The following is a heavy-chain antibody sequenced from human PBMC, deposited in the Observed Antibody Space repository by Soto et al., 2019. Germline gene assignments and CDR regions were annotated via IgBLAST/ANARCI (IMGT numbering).Heavy chain of an antibody. CDR2: IWYDGSNK. D-gene: IGHD1-1*01. V-gene: IGHV3-33*01. CDR3: ARGTVHFDY. J-gene: IGHJ4*02. Sequence: QVQLVESGGGVVQPGRSLRLSCAASGFTFSSYGMHWVRQAPGKGLEWVAVIWYDGSNKYYADSVKGRFTISRDNSKNALYLQMNSLRAEDTAVYYCARGTVHFDYWGQGTLVTVSS. CDR1: GFTFSSYG.